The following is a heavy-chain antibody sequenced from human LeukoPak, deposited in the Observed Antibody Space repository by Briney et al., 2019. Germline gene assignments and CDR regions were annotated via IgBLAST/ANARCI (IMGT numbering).Heavy chain of an antibody. Sequence: NXXXQATGXGLXXMGWMNPNSGNTGYXQKFQGRVTMTRNTSISTAYMELSSLRSEDTAVYYCARSSPTYYYDSSGYVRYYYYYYGMDVWGQGTTVTVSS. J-gene: IGHJ6*02. CDR2: MNPNSGNT. V-gene: IGHV1-8*01. D-gene: IGHD3-22*01. CDR3: ARSSPTYYYDSSGYVRYYYYYYGMDV.